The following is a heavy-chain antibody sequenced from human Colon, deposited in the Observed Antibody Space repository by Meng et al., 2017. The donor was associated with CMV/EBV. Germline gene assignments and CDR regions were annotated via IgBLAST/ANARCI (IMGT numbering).Heavy chain of an antibody. CDR2: IYPGDSDS. J-gene: IGHJ4*02. Sequence: GESLKISCKGSGYNFGNYWIGWVRQMPGKGLEWMGMIYPGDSDSRYNPSFEGQVTFSADVSISTAYLQWSSLKASDTAMYYCARHRRVGGSSHFDYWGQGTLVTVS. CDR3: ARHRRVGGSSHFDY. D-gene: IGHD6-6*01. V-gene: IGHV5-51*01. CDR1: GYNFGNYW.